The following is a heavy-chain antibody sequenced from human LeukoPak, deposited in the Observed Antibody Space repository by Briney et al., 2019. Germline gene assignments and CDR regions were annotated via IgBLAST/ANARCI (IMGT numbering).Heavy chain of an antibody. V-gene: IGHV1-69*02. D-gene: IGHD1-26*01. CDR3: AVEGLVGATGGY. CDR1: GGTFSSYT. Sequence: ASVKVSCKASGGTFSSYTISWVRQAPGQGLEWMGRIIPILGIANYAQKFQGRVTITADKSTSTAYMELSSLRSEDTAVYYCAVEGLVGATGGYWGQGTLVTVSS. CDR2: IIPILGIA. J-gene: IGHJ4*02.